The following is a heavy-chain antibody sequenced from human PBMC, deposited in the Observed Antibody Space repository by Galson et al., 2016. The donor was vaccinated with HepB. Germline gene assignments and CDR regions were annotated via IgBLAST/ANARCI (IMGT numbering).Heavy chain of an antibody. J-gene: IGHJ4*02. CDR1: GGSFNDFF. CDR2: VYYSGNT. V-gene: IGHV4-59*01. D-gene: IGHD4-17*01. CDR3: GRELHGDNDYRDS. Sequence: SETLSLTCSVSGGSFNDFFWNWIRQPPGKGLEWIGYVYYSGNTNYNPSLKSRVTISVDTSKNQFSLKLDSVTAADTAVYFCGRELHGDNDYRDSWGQGTLVTVSA.